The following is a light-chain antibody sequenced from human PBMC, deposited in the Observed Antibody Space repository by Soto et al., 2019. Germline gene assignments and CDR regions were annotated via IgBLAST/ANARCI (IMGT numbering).Light chain of an antibody. J-gene: IGKJ1*01. Sequence: DIQMTQSPSTLSASVGDSVTITCRASQNIRNWLAWYQQKPGKAPNPLIYDASSLESGVPSRFSGRGSGTEFNLTIDGLQTDDFATYECQQQNSSTWTFGQGTKVDIK. CDR1: QNIRNW. V-gene: IGKV1-5*01. CDR3: QQQNSSTWT. CDR2: DAS.